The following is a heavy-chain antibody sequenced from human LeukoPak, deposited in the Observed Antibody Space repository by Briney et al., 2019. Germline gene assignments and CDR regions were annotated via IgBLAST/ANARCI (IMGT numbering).Heavy chain of an antibody. Sequence: GSLRLSCAASGFTFSSYAMSWIRQPPGKGLEWIGYIYTSGSTNYNPSLKSRVTISVDTSKNQFTLKLSSVTAAGTAVYYCARQVRDLARGWFDPWGQGTLVTVSS. V-gene: IGHV4-4*09. J-gene: IGHJ5*02. D-gene: IGHD3-10*01. CDR3: ARQVRDLARGWFDP. CDR2: IYTSGST. CDR1: GFTFSSYA.